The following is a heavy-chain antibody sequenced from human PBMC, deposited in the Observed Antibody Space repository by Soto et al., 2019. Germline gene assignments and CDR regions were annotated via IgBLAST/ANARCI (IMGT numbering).Heavy chain of an antibody. J-gene: IGHJ6*02. Sequence: LRLSCAASGFTFSSFHMNWVRQAPGRGLEWVAYITSSSDTIYYSDSVKGRFTISRDNGKNSLFLQMNSLRDEDTALYYCARTRTVAYYYGMDVWGQGTTVTVSS. D-gene: IGHD4-4*01. CDR2: ITSSSDTI. CDR3: ARTRTVAYYYGMDV. V-gene: IGHV3-48*02. CDR1: GFTFSSFH.